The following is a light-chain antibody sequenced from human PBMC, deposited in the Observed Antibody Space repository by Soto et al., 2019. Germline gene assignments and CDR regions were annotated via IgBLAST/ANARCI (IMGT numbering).Light chain of an antibody. CDR3: QQHDQGWT. V-gene: IGKV3-15*01. CDR1: QSVRTK. CDR2: GAS. Sequence: EMVMTQSPATLSVSLGERATLSCRASQSVRTKLVWYQQKPGQAPRLLIYGASTRATGIPARFSGGGYGTEFILTISNLQSEDFAVYYCQQHDQGWTFGQGTKVEIK. J-gene: IGKJ1*01.